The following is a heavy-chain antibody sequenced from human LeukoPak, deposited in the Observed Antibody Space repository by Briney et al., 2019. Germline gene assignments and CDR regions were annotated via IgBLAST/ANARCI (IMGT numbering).Heavy chain of an antibody. CDR2: INTNNGNT. CDR3: VRDLTPLFYTTGSCPYGGYFDY. J-gene: IGHJ4*02. V-gene: IGHV1-18*01. Sequence: ASVKVSCKASGYKFTSYTFSWVRQAPGQGLEWMGWINTNNGNTWYAQTFRGRLTMTTDTSTSTVYMELRSLGSGDTAMHYCVRDLTPLFYTTGSCPYGGYFDYWGQGTLVTVSS. D-gene: IGHD2/OR15-2a*01. CDR1: GYKFTSYT.